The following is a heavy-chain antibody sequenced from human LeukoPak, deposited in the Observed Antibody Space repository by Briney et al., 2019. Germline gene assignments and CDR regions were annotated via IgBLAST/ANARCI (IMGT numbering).Heavy chain of an antibody. CDR3: ARSLGYCSSTSCHRGVDY. J-gene: IGHJ4*02. Sequence: SETLSLACAVSGYSISSGYYWGWIRQPPGKGLEWIGSIYHSGSTYYNPSLKSRVTISVDTSKNQFSLKLSSVTAADTVVYYCARSLGYCSSTSCHRGVDYWGQGTLVTVSS. D-gene: IGHD2-2*01. CDR1: GYSISSGYY. CDR2: IYHSGST. V-gene: IGHV4-38-2*01.